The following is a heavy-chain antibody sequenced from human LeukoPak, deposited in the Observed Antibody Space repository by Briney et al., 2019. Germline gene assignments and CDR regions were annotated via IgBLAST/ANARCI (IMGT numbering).Heavy chain of an antibody. V-gene: IGHV1-46*01. J-gene: IGHJ5*02. CDR3: ATSRPVTLLYNWFDP. D-gene: IGHD4-23*01. CDR1: GYTFTSYY. Sequence: ASVKVSCKASGYTFTSYYMHWVRQAPGQGLEWMGIINPSGGSTSYAQKFQGRVTMTRDMSTSTVYMELSSLRSEDTAVYYCATSRPVTLLYNWFDPWGQGTLVTVSS. CDR2: INPSGGST.